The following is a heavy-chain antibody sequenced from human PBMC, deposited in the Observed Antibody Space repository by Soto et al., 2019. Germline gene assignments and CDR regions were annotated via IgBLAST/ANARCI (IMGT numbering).Heavy chain of an antibody. Sequence: GASVKVSCKASGYTFTGYYMHWVRQAPGQGLEWMGWINPNSGGTNYAQKFQGRVTMTRDTSISTAYMELSRLRSDDTAVYYCARVIAMAGDKTRFDYWGQGTLVTVSS. CDR2: INPNSGGT. V-gene: IGHV1-2*02. J-gene: IGHJ4*02. CDR1: GYTFTGYY. D-gene: IGHD6-19*01. CDR3: ARVIAMAGDKTRFDY.